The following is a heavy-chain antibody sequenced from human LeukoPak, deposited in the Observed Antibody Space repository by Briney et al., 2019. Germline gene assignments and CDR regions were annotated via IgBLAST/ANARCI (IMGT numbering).Heavy chain of an antibody. CDR3: ARGDYDSSGSNYYYYYMDV. CDR2: MNPNSGNT. D-gene: IGHD3-22*01. J-gene: IGHJ6*03. CDR1: GYTFTSYD. V-gene: IGHV1-8*01. Sequence: ASVKVSCKASGYTFTSYDINWVRQATGQGLEWMGWMNPNSGNTGYAQKFQGRVTMTRNTSISTAYMELSSLRSEDTAVYYCARGDYDSSGSNYYYYYMDVWGKGTTVTISS.